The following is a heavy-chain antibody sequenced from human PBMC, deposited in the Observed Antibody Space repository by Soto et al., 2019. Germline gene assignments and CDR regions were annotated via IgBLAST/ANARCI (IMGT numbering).Heavy chain of an antibody. Sequence: AETLCLTCTVSGGSIINYYWTWIRQPAGKGLEWVGRIYSSGSTSYNPPLKSRLTMSVDTSKNQFSLKLTSVTAADTALYYCARQTTYSSSWFDYWGHGTLVTVSS. V-gene: IGHV4-4*07. D-gene: IGHD6-13*01. J-gene: IGHJ5*01. CDR3: ARQTTYSSSWFDY. CDR2: IYSSGST. CDR1: GGSIINYY.